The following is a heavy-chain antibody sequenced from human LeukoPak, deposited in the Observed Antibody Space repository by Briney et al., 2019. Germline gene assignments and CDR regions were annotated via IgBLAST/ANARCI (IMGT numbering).Heavy chain of an antibody. J-gene: IGHJ4*02. D-gene: IGHD1-26*01. CDR2: IRSKTNSYAT. CDR1: GFTFSGSA. V-gene: IGHV3-73*01. Sequence: GGSLRLSCAASGFTFSGSAMYWVRQASGKGLEWVGHIRSKTNSYATIYAASVKGRFTISRDDSKNTAYLQMNSLKTEDTAVYYCTRLHLGWGQGTLVTVSS. CDR3: TRLHLG.